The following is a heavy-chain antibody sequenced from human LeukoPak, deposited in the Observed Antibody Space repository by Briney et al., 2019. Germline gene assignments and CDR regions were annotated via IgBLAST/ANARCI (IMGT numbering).Heavy chain of an antibody. CDR2: IYYSGST. D-gene: IGHD3-3*01. Sequence: SETLSLTCTVSGGSISSSSYYWGWIRQPPGKGLEWIGSIYYSGSTYYNPSLKSRVTISVDTSKNQFSLKLSSVTAADTAVYYCARDLYSNYDFWSGFDYWGQGTLVTVSS. J-gene: IGHJ4*02. CDR1: GGSISSSSYY. V-gene: IGHV4-39*02. CDR3: ARDLYSNYDFWSGFDY.